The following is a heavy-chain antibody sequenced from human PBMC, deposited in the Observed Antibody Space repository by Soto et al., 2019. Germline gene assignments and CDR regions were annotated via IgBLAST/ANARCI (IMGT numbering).Heavy chain of an antibody. CDR2: VSYDGSNK. V-gene: IGHV3-30*03. CDR1: GFTFSIYG. CDR3: ARGSNGYHFDY. D-gene: IGHD5-12*01. Sequence: GGSLRLANAASGFTFSIYGVDGVRQAPGKGLEWVASVSYDGSNKHYADTVKGRFTISRDNSRNTLDLQMNSLRAEDMAVYYCARGSNGYHFDYWGQGTLVTVSS. J-gene: IGHJ4*02.